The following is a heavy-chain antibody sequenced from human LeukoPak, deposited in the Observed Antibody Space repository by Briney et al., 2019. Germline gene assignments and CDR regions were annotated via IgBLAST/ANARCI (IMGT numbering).Heavy chain of an antibody. V-gene: IGHV3-7*03. CDR3: ARESGYSSGWYEGYFDY. CDR2: IKQDGSEK. Sequence: GGSLRLSCAASGFTFSSYWMSWVRQAPGKGLEWVANIKQDGSEKYYVDSVKGRFTIFRDNAKNSLYLQMNSLRAEDTAVYYCARESGYSSGWYEGYFDYWGQGTLVTVSS. CDR1: GFTFSSYW. D-gene: IGHD6-19*01. J-gene: IGHJ4*02.